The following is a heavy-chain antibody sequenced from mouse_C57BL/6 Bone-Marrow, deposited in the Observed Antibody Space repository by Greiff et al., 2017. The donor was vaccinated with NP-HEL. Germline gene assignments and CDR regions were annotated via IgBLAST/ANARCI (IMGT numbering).Heavy chain of an antibody. Sequence: EVMLVESGGGLVKPGGSLKLSCAASGFTFSDYGMHWVRQAPEKGLEWVAYISSGSSTIYYADTVTGRFTISRDNAKNTLFLQMTSLRSEDTAMYYCARPWTPFAYWGQGTLVTVSA. CDR3: ARPWTPFAY. CDR1: GFTFSDYG. V-gene: IGHV5-17*01. CDR2: ISSGSSTI. J-gene: IGHJ3*01.